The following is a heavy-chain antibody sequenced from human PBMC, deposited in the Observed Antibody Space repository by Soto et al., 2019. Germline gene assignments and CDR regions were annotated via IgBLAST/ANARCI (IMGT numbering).Heavy chain of an antibody. J-gene: IGHJ4*02. Sequence: PGGSLRLSCAASGFTFGNYVLSWFRQAPGKGLEWVSAISGTGGSTYYADSVKGRFTISRDNSKNTLFVQMNSLRAEDTAVYYCSKEGNPVRGPDYRCQGTLVSVFS. CDR3: SKEGNPVRGPDY. D-gene: IGHD3-10*01. V-gene: IGHV3-23*01. CDR1: GFTFGNYV. CDR2: ISGTGGST.